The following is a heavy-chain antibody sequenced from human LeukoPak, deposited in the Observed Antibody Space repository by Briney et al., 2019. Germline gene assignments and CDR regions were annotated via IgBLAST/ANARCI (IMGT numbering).Heavy chain of an antibody. Sequence: PGGSLRLSCAASGFTFSSYAMSWVRQAPGKGLEWVSAISGSGGSTYYADSVKGRFTISRDNSKNTLYLQMNSLRAEDTAVYYCARDLVYCSGGSCYNRNFDYWGQGTLVTVSS. V-gene: IGHV3-23*01. CDR2: ISGSGGST. CDR1: GFTFSSYA. CDR3: ARDLVYCSGGSCYNRNFDY. J-gene: IGHJ4*02. D-gene: IGHD2-15*01.